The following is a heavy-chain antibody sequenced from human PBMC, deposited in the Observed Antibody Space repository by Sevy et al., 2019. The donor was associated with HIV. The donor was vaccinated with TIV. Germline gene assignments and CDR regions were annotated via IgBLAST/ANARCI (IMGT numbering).Heavy chain of an antibody. Sequence: GGSLRLSCAASGFTFSSHSMNRVRQAPGKGLEWVSSISSSSDYIYYADSVKGRFTISRDNAKNSLYLQMNSLRAEDTAVYSCATTGIVGATRRNYFDYWGQGTLVTVSS. CDR1: GFTFSSHS. D-gene: IGHD1-26*01. CDR2: ISSSSDYI. J-gene: IGHJ4*02. V-gene: IGHV3-21*01. CDR3: ATTGIVGATRRNYFDY.